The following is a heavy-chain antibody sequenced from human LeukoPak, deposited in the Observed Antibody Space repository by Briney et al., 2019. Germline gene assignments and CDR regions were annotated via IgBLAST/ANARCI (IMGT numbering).Heavy chain of an antibody. D-gene: IGHD6-13*01. V-gene: IGHV1-18*01. CDR2: ISAYNGNT. CDR3: ARAQGGVAAAGTFDY. CDR1: GYTFTSYG. J-gene: IGHJ4*02. Sequence: GASVKVSCKASGYTFTSYGISWVRQAPGQGLEWMGWISAYNGNTNYAQKLQGRVTMTTDTSTSTAYMELRSLRSDDTAVYYCARAQGGVAAAGTFDYWGQGTLVTVSS.